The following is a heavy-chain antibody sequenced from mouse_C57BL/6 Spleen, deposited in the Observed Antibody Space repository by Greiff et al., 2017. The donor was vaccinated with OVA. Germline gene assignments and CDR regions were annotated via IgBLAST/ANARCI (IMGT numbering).Heavy chain of an antibody. CDR1: GFSLTSYG. V-gene: IGHV2-2*01. CDR2: IWSGGST. D-gene: IGHD1-1*01. J-gene: IGHJ1*03. CDR3: ARGAVVASWYFDV. Sequence: VQRVESGPGLVQPSQSLSITCTVSGFSLTSYGVHWVRQSPGKGLEWLGVIWSGGSTDYNAAFISRLSISKDNSKSQVFFKMNSLQADDTAIYYCARGAVVASWYFDVWGTGTTVTVSS.